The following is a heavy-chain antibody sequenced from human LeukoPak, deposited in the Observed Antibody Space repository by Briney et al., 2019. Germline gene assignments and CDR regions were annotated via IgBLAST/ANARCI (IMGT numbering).Heavy chain of an antibody. CDR1: GFTFSSYG. Sequence: GGSLGLSCAASGFTFSSYGMHWVRQAPGKGLEWVAFIRYDGSNKYYADSVKGRFTISRDNSKNTLYLQMNSLRAEDTAVYYCALIGYCSSTSCDRDPWGQGTLVTISS. V-gene: IGHV3-30*02. J-gene: IGHJ5*02. CDR2: IRYDGSNK. CDR3: ALIGYCSSTSCDRDP. D-gene: IGHD2-2*01.